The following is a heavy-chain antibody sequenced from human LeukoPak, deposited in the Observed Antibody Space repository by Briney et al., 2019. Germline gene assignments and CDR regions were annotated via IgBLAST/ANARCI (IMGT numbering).Heavy chain of an antibody. D-gene: IGHD1-26*01. CDR2: ISSTSTYI. CDR1: GFTFSSYS. CDR3: ARGGRNFDY. Sequence: PGGSLRLSCAASGFTFSSYSMNWVRQAPGKGLEWVSSISSTSTYISYADSVKGRFTISRDNAKNSLYLQMNSLRAEDTAVYYCARGGRNFDYWGQGTLVTVSS. V-gene: IGHV3-21*01. J-gene: IGHJ4*02.